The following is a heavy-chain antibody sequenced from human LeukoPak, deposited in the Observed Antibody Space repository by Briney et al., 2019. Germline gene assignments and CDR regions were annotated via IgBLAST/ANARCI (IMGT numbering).Heavy chain of an antibody. Sequence: GGSLRLSCAASGFTVSSNYMSWVRQAPGKGLEWVSVIYSGGSTYYADSVKGRFTISRDNSKNTLHLQMNSLRAEDTAVYYCAKAYYYDTDAFDIWGQGTMVTVSS. CDR1: GFTVSSNY. D-gene: IGHD3-22*01. CDR2: IYSGGST. V-gene: IGHV3-53*01. CDR3: AKAYYYDTDAFDI. J-gene: IGHJ3*02.